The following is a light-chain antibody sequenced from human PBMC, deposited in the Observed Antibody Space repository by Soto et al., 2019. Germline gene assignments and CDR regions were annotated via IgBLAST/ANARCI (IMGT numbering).Light chain of an antibody. CDR2: DAS. Sequence: DIQMTQSPATLSASVGDRVTITCRASQSISSWLAWYQQKPGKVPKLLIDDASSLESGVPSRFSGSESGTEFTLTISRLQPDDFATYYCQQYNTYPWTFGQGTKVGVK. CDR1: QSISSW. CDR3: QQYNTYPWT. J-gene: IGKJ1*01. V-gene: IGKV1-5*01.